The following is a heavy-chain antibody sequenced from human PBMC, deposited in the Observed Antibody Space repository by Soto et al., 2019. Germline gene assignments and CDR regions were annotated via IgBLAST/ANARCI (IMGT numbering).Heavy chain of an antibody. D-gene: IGHD3-3*01. J-gene: IGHJ4*02. CDR1: GGSISSSSYY. V-gene: IGHV4-39*01. Sequence: SETLSLTCTVSGGSISSSSYYWGWIRQPPGKGLEWIGSIYYSGSTYYNPSLKSRVTISVDTSKNQFYLKLSSVTAADTAVYYCARAPETPTIFGVVSPYFFNHWGQGTLVTVSS. CDR3: ARAPETPTIFGVVSPYFFNH. CDR2: IYYSGST.